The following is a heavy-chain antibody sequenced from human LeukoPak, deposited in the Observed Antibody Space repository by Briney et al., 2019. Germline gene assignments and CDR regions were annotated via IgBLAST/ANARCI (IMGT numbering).Heavy chain of an antibody. J-gene: IGHJ5*02. D-gene: IGHD2-2*01. CDR3: ARVGHGGYCSSTSCCEFDP. CDR1: GYTFTGYY. Sequence: GASVKVSCKASGYTFTGYYMHWVRQAPGQGLEWMGWINPNSGGTNYAQKFPGRVTMTRDTSISTAYMELSRLRSDDKTVYYCARVGHGGYCSSTSCCEFDPWGQGTLVTVSS. V-gene: IGHV1-2*02. CDR2: INPNSGGT.